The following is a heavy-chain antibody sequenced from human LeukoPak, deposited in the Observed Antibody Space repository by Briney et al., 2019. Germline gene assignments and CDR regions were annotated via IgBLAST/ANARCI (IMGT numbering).Heavy chain of an antibody. CDR1: GGYINSGNYY. V-gene: IGHV4-61*02. CDR2: IYISGAI. CDR3: ASGGVGARPD. D-gene: IGHD1-26*01. J-gene: IGHJ4*02. Sequence: SETLSLTCTVSGGYINSGNYYWNWIRQPAGKGLEWIGRIYISGAINYNPSLKSRVTISVDTSKKQFPLKLTSVTAADTAVYYCASGGVGARPDWGQGTLVIVSS.